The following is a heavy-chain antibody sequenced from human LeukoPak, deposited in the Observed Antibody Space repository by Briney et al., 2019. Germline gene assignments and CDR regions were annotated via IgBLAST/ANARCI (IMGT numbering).Heavy chain of an antibody. CDR1: GGSFSAYY. CDR3: ARGFPAGSGSRGSHTFDI. Sequence: SETLSLTCGVSGGSFSAYYWNWIRQSPGKGLEWVGEINHGGGTTYNPSLRSRVTISVDTSKNQFSLKLSSVTAADTAVYFCARGFPAGSGSRGSHTFDIWGRGTMVTVSS. J-gene: IGHJ3*02. V-gene: IGHV4-34*01. CDR2: INHGGGT. D-gene: IGHD5-12*01.